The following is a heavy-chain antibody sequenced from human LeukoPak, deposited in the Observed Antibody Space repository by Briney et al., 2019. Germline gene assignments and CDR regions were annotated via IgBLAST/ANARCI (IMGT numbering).Heavy chain of an antibody. CDR3: ARGLRLQLRSWFDP. V-gene: IGHV4-34*01. CDR1: GGSFSGYY. J-gene: IGHJ5*02. D-gene: IGHD3-16*01. Sequence: SETLSLTCAVYGGSFSGYYWSWIRQPPGKGLEWIGEINHSGSTNYNPSLKSRVTISVDTSKHQFSLKLSSVTAADTAVYYCARGLRLQLRSWFDPWGQGTLVTVSS. CDR2: INHSGST.